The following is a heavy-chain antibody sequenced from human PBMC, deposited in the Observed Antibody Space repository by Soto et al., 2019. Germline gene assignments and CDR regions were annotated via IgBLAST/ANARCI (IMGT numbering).Heavy chain of an antibody. CDR3: AKEGPITNWYFDY. D-gene: IGHD1-1*01. J-gene: IGHJ4*02. CDR2: ISYDGKVA. Sequence: QVQLVESGGGVVQPGRSLRLSCAASGFTFSSYGMHWVRQAPGKGLEWVTVISYDGKVAYYADSVKGRFTISRDNSKNNLYLQMNSLTTEDTAMYYCAKEGPITNWYFDYWGQGTLVTVSS. V-gene: IGHV3-30*18. CDR1: GFTFSSYG.